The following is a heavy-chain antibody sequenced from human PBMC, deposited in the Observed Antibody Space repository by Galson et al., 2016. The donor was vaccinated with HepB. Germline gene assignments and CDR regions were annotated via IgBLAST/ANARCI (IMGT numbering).Heavy chain of an antibody. CDR3: AASTDAYFYYGLDV. V-gene: IGHV4-61*01. J-gene: IGHJ6*02. CDR1: GASVSSGSSY. Sequence: SETLSLTCTVSGASVSSGSSYWSWVRQPPGKGLEWIGYIYSSENTNYSPSPKSRVTISIDTSKSQFSLKLPSVTAADTAVYYCAASTDAYFYYGLDVWGQGTAVTVSS. D-gene: IGHD2-2*01. CDR2: IYSSENT.